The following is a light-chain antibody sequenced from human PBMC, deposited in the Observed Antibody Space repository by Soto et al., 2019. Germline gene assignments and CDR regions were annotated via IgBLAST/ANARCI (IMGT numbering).Light chain of an antibody. J-gene: IGKJ4*01. Sequence: EIVLTQSPGTLSLSPGERATLSCRASQSVSDTYLAWYQQKPGQAPRLLIYGASSRTTGIPDRFSGSGSGTDFTLTISRLEPEDFAVYYCQQYGGSPRVTFGGGTKVEIK. CDR1: QSVSDTY. V-gene: IGKV3-20*01. CDR2: GAS. CDR3: QQYGGSPRVT.